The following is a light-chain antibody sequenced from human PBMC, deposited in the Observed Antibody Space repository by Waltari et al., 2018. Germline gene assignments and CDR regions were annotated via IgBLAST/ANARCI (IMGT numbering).Light chain of an antibody. Sequence: QLVLTQSPQASASLGASVKLTCTLTSGHSSNGIAWLQQQPEKGPRYLMKVNSDGSHSKGDEIPDRFSGSSSGAERYLTISSLQSEDEADYYCQTGGHGTWVFGGGTKLTVL. CDR3: QTGGHGTWV. CDR2: VNSDGSH. J-gene: IGLJ3*02. CDR1: SGHSSNG. V-gene: IGLV4-69*01.